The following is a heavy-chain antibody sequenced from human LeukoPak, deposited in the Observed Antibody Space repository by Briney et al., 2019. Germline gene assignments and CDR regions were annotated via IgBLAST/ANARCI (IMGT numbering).Heavy chain of an antibody. D-gene: IGHD3-3*01. V-gene: IGHV1-8*01. CDR2: MNPNSGNT. CDR3: ARGGAGYDFWSGYYFSYYGMDV. Sequence: ASVKVSCKASGYTFTSYDINWVRQATGQGLERMGWMNPNSGNTGYAQKFQGRVTMTRNTSISTAYMEPSSLRSEDTAVYYCARGGAGYDFWSGYYFSYYGMDVWGQGTTVTVSS. J-gene: IGHJ6*02. CDR1: GYTFTSYD.